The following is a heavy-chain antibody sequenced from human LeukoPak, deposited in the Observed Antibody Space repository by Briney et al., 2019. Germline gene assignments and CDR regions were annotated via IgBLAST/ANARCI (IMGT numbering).Heavy chain of an antibody. CDR1: GFTFSSSA. CDR3: VYCSSSSCHTPQH. CDR2: IVVGSGYT. D-gene: IGHD2-2*02. V-gene: IGHV1-58*02. J-gene: IGHJ4*02. Sequence: ASVKVSCTASGFTFSSSAMQWVRQARGQRLEWIGWIVVGSGYTNYAQKFHERVTITRDMSTSTAYMELSSLRSEDTAVYYCVYCSSSSCHTPQHWRQGTLVTVSS.